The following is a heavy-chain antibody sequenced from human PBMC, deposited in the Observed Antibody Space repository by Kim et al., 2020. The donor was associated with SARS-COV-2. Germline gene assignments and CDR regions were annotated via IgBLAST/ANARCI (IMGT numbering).Heavy chain of an antibody. CDR1: GDSVTTSTSY. CDR2: IVGSGRT. CDR3: WRLSITRAGVN. V-gene: IGHV4-61*01. Sequence: SETLSLTCTVSGDSVTTSTSYWSWIRQSPGEGLEWIAYIVGSGRTKYNPSLMSRVTISLETSKNQFSLNLIVWPARDRTWIYCWRLSITRAGVNWGREP. J-gene: IGHJ4*02. D-gene: IGHD2-2*01.